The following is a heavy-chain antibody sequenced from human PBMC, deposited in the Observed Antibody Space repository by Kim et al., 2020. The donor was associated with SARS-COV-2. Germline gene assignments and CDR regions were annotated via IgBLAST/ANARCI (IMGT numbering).Heavy chain of an antibody. V-gene: IGHV7-4-1*02. CDR2: IDTNTGNP. CDR1: GYIFTSHV. CDR3: ARAERLEKQPHNALDY. J-gene: IGHJ4*02. D-gene: IGHD1-1*01. Sequence: ASVKVSCKASGYIFTSHVINWVRQAPGQGLEWMGWIDTNTGNPTYAQGFTGHFVFSLDTSVSTAYLQISSLKAEDTAVYYCARAERLEKQPHNALDYWGQ.